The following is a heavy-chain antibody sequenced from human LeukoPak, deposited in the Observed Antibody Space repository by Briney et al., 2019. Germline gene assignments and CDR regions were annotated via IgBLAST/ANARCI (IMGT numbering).Heavy chain of an antibody. Sequence: PSETLSLTCAVYGGSFSGYYWSWIRQPPGKGLGWIGEINHSGSTNYNPSLKSRVTISVDTSKNQFSLKLSSVTAADTAVYYCARDRGTWNDDGFDYWGQGTLVTVSS. D-gene: IGHD1-1*01. CDR3: ARDRGTWNDDGFDY. CDR2: INHSGST. J-gene: IGHJ4*02. V-gene: IGHV4-34*01. CDR1: GGSFSGYY.